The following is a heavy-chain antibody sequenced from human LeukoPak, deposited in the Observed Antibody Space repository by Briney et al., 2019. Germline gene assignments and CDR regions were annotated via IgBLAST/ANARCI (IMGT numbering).Heavy chain of an antibody. Sequence: GGSLRLSCAASGFTFSSYAMRWVRQAPGKELEWVSGISGSGGSTYYADSVKGRFTISRDNSKNTLYLQMNSLRAEDTAVYYCAKDLAITMIVVVIPGAFDIWGQRTMVTVSS. CDR3: AKDLAITMIVVVIPGAFDI. V-gene: IGHV3-23*01. J-gene: IGHJ3*02. CDR1: GFTFSSYA. D-gene: IGHD3-22*01. CDR2: ISGSGGST.